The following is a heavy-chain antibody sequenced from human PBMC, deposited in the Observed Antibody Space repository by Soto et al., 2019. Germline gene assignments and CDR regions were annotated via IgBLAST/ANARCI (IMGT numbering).Heavy chain of an antibody. D-gene: IGHD1-26*01. J-gene: IGHJ4*02. CDR1: GGTFSSYA. Sequence: QVQLVQSGAEVKKPGSSVKVSCKASGGTFSSYAISWVRQSHGQGLEWMGGIIPIFGTANSAQKFQGRVTITADKSTSTAYMEMSSLRSEDTAVYYCAKEYSGSYSSFDYWGQRTLVTVSS. V-gene: IGHV1-69*06. CDR3: AKEYSGSYSSFDY. CDR2: IIPIFGTA.